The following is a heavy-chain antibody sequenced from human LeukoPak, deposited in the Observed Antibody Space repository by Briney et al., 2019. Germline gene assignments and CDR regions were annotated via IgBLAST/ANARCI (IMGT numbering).Heavy chain of an antibody. V-gene: IGHV4-59*01. CDR3: ARRPWGGMDV. CDR1: GGSISSYY. Sequence: SETLSLTCTVSGGSISSYYWSWIRQPPGKGLEWIGYIHNSGNTNYNPSLKNRVTISVDTSKAQFSLTLNSVTTADTAVYYCARRPWGGMDVWGQGTTVTVSS. CDR2: IHNSGNT. J-gene: IGHJ6*02. D-gene: IGHD1-26*01.